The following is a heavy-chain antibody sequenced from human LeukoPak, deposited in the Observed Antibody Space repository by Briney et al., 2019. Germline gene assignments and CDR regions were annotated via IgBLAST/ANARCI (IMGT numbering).Heavy chain of an antibody. J-gene: IGHJ6*03. CDR3: ARGKPSYGSGTFYRPLEPNYMDV. CDR2: IYYSGNT. CDR1: GVSISSSNSY. Sequence: SETLSLTCTVSGVSISSSNSYWGWIRQPPGKGLEWIGSIYYSGNTYYNASLKSQVSISIDTSKNQFSLKLSSVTAADTAVYYCARGKPSYGSGTFYRPLEPNYMDVWGKGTTVTVSS. D-gene: IGHD3-10*01. V-gene: IGHV4-39*01.